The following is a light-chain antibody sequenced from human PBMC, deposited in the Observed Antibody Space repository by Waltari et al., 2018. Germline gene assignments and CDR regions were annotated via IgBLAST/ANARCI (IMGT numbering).Light chain of an antibody. J-gene: IGKJ4*01. CDR3: QQRSSSIT. V-gene: IGKV3D-11*01. CDR1: QDISSF. Sequence: IVLTQSPATLSLSPGERATLSCRASQDISSFLAWYQQKPGQAPRLLIYDASVRATGVPARFNGSGPGRDFTLTISSLEPEDSAVYYCQQRSSSITFGGGTKVEIK. CDR2: DAS.